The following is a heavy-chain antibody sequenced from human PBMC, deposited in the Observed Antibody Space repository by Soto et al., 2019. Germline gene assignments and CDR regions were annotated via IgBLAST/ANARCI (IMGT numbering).Heavy chain of an antibody. CDR3: ARVQAGPFYGMDV. CDR2: ISGSGGST. D-gene: IGHD2-2*01. V-gene: IGHV3-23*01. Sequence: EVQLLESGGGLVQPGGSLRLSCAASGFTFSSYAMSWVRQAPGKGLEWVSGISGSGGSTYYADSVKGRFTISRDNSKISLYLQMNSVRDEATAVYYCARVQAGPFYGMDVWGQGTTVTVSS. J-gene: IGHJ6*02. CDR1: GFTFSSYA.